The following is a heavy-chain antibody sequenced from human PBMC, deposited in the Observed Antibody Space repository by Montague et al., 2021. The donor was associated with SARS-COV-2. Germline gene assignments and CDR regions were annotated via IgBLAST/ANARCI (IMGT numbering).Heavy chain of an antibody. D-gene: IGHD6-13*01. CDR1: GGSVISTYPH. CDR2: LFHIDTA. Sequence: SETLSLTCTVSGGSVISTYPHWHWVRQSPGRGLEWIGGYLFHIDTADYNASLRSRVTISVDSSKNQFSLKLTSVTAADTAVYYCTRGIDSYKTGYWGQGIQVTVSS. CDR3: TRGIDSYKTGY. J-gene: IGHJ4*02. V-gene: IGHV4-61*01.